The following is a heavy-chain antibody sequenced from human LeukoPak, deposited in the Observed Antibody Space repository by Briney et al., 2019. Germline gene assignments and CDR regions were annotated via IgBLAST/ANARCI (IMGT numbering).Heavy chain of an antibody. CDR1: GFTFSSYG. Sequence: SGGSLRLSCAASGFTFSSYGMHWVRQAPGKGLEWVAFIRYDGSNKYYADSVKGRFTISRDNSNNTLYLQVNSLRTEDTAMYYCAKGVTIFGVVIMGYFDYWGQGPLVTVPS. CDR2: IRYDGSNK. D-gene: IGHD3-3*01. V-gene: IGHV3-30*02. J-gene: IGHJ4*02. CDR3: AKGVTIFGVVIMGYFDY.